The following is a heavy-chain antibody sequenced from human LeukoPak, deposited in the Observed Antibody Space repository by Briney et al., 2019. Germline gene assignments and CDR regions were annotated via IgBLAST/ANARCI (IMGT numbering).Heavy chain of an antibody. CDR1: GGSITNTNYY. CDR3: ARGTTVTPYYFDY. D-gene: IGHD4-17*01. V-gene: IGHV4-39*07. CDR2: VHHSGST. J-gene: IGHJ4*02. Sequence: PSETLSLTCTVSGGSITNTNYYWAWIRQPPGKGLEWIGSVHHSGSTYYNPSLKSRVTISVDTSKNQFSLKLGSVTAADTAVYYCARGTTVTPYYFDYWGQGTLVTVSS.